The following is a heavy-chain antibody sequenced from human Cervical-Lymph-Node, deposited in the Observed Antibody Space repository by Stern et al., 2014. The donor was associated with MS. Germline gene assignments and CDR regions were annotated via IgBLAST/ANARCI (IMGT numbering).Heavy chain of an antibody. D-gene: IGHD6-19*01. CDR2: ILPIFNTA. CDR3: AREGTETAVAAFDL. CDR1: GGTFSSHS. J-gene: IGHJ4*02. Sequence: QMQLVQSGAEVRKPGSSVKVSCKASGGTFSSHSFSWVRQAPGQGLEWMGQILPIFNTANYAQKFQGRVTMTADGSTSTVYMELSSLRSEDTAVYYCAREGTETAVAAFDLWGQGTLVTVSS. V-gene: IGHV1-69*01.